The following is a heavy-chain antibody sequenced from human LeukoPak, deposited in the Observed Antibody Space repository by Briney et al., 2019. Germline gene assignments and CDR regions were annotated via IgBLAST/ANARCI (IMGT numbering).Heavy chain of an antibody. D-gene: IGHD6-19*01. Sequence: EASVKVSCKASGYTFTSYGISWVRQAPGQGLEWMGWISAYNGNTNYAQKLQGRVTMTTDTSTSTAYMELRSLRSDDTAVYYCARDRRSSGWYTGFDYWGQGTPVTVSS. CDR2: ISAYNGNT. CDR3: ARDRRSSGWYTGFDY. CDR1: GYTFTSYG. J-gene: IGHJ4*02. V-gene: IGHV1-18*01.